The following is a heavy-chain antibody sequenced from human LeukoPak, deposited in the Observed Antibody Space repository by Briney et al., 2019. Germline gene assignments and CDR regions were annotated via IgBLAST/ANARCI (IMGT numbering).Heavy chain of an antibody. D-gene: IGHD3-10*01. Sequence: RGSLRLSCAASGFTFSSYGMRWVRQAPGKGLGWGAVIWYDGNNKYYADSVKGRFTISRDNSKNSRYLQMNSLRAEDTAVYYCAYFTRFVRGVIPFNYWGQGTLVTVSS. CDR2: IWYDGNNK. CDR1: GFTFSSYG. J-gene: IGHJ4*02. CDR3: AYFTRFVRGVIPFNY. V-gene: IGHV3-33*01.